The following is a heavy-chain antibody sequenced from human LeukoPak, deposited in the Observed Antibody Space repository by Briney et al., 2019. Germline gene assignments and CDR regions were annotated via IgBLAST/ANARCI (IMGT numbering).Heavy chain of an antibody. Sequence: GGSLRLSCAASGFTFSSYSMNWVRQAPGKGLEWVSSISSSSSYIYYADSVKGRFTISRDNAKNSLYLQMNSLRAEDTAVYYCARDADDYGDYGDYWGQGTLVTVSS. CDR2: ISSSSSYI. CDR3: ARDADDYGDYGDY. D-gene: IGHD4-17*01. V-gene: IGHV3-21*01. J-gene: IGHJ4*02. CDR1: GFTFSSYS.